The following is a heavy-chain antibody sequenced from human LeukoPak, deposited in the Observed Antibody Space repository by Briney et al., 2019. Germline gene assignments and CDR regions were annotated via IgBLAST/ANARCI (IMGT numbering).Heavy chain of an antibody. V-gene: IGHV1-2*02. D-gene: IGHD6-19*01. CDR1: GYTFTGYY. J-gene: IGHJ5*02. CDR2: INPNSGGT. CDR3: ARRRVYSSGWYWFDP. Sequence: GASVKVSCKASGYTFTGYYMHWVRPAPGQGLEWMGWINPNSGGTNYAQKFQGRVTMTRDTSISTAYMELSRLRSDDTAVYYCARRRVYSSGWYWFDPWGQGTLVTVSS.